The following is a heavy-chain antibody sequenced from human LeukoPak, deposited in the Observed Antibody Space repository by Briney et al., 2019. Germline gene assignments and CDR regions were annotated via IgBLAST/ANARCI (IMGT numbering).Heavy chain of an antibody. CDR1: GFTFSSYT. D-gene: IGHD6-19*01. Sequence: GVSLRLSCTASGFTFSSYTMNWVRQAPGKGLEWVASISSSSTYMYNADSVKGRFTISRDNAKNSLYLQMNSLRAEDTAVYYCATKKGVVAVAGTFDYWGQGTLVTVSS. J-gene: IGHJ4*02. CDR3: ATKKGVVAVAGTFDY. V-gene: IGHV3-21*01. CDR2: ISSSSTYM.